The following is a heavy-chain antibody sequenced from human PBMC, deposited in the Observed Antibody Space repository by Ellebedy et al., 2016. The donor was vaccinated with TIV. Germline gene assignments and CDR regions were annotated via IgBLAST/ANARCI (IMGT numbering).Heavy chain of an antibody. CDR2: INQDGSGE. CDR1: GFTFSSYW. Sequence: GESLKISCAASGFTFSSYWMSWIRQAPGKGLEWVANINQDGSGEYYVDSVKGRFTVSRDNAKNSLYLQMNSLSAEDTAVYYCARAGGIGVVDYWGQGTPVTVSS. J-gene: IGHJ4*02. D-gene: IGHD3-3*01. CDR3: ARAGGIGVVDY. V-gene: IGHV3-7*01.